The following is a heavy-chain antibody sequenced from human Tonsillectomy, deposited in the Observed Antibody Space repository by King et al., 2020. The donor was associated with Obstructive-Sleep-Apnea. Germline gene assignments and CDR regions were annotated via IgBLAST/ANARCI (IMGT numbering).Heavy chain of an antibody. CDR2: FYSSWST. CDR3: ASEPGYFSMAVPH. CDR1: GGSIISGDYY. J-gene: IGHJ4*02. Sequence: VQLQESGPGLVKRSQTLSLTCTVSGGSIISGDYYWSWIRQPPRKGLEWIGYFYSSWSTYYNPSLNSRVTISVDTSKNQFSLKLSTVTAADTAVYYCASEPGYFSMAVPHWGQGTLVTVSS. D-gene: IGHD3-9*01. V-gene: IGHV4-30-4*01.